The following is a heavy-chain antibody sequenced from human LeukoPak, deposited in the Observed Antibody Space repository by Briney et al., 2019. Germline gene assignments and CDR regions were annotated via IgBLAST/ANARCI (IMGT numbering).Heavy chain of an antibody. V-gene: IGHV4-34*01. CDR2: INHSGST. CDR3: ASYGSGRPRNWFDP. Sequence: SETLSFTCAVYGGSFSGYYWSWIRQPPGKGLEWIGEINHSGSTNYNPSLKSRVTISVDTSKNQFSLKLSSVTAADTAVYYCASYGSGRPRNWFDPWGQGTLVTVSS. J-gene: IGHJ5*02. CDR1: GGSFSGYY. D-gene: IGHD3-10*01.